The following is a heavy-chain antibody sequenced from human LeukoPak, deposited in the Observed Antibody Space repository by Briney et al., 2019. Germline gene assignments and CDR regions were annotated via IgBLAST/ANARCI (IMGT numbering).Heavy chain of an antibody. CDR1: GFTFSNFA. V-gene: IGHV3-23*01. Sequence: GGSLRLSCAASGFTFSNFALSWVRQAPGKGLERVSTISGNDRGTNYADSVKGRFTISRDNSKNTLYLQMNSLRAEDTAVYYCARDPGGTYDYWGQGTLVTVSS. CDR2: ISGNDRGT. CDR3: ARDPGGTYDY. D-gene: IGHD1-26*01. J-gene: IGHJ4*02.